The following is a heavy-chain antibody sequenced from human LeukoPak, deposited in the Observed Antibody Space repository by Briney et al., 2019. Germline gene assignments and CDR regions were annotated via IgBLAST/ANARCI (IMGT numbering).Heavy chain of an antibody. CDR3: ARSNWNYYHYYMDV. V-gene: IGHV4-34*01. CDR2: INHSGST. J-gene: IGHJ6*03. Sequence: PSETLSLTCAVYGGSFSGYYWSWIRQPPGKGLEWIGEINHSGSTNYNPSLKSRVTISVDTSKNQFSLKLSSVTAADTAVYYCARSNWNYYHYYMDVWGKGTTVTVSS. D-gene: IGHD1-20*01. CDR1: GGSFSGYY.